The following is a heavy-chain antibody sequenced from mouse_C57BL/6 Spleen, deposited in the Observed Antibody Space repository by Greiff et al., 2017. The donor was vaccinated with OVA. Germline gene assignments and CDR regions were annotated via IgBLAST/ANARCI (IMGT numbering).Heavy chain of an antibody. D-gene: IGHD1-1*01. CDR2: IYPGSGNT. CDR3: ARSRDFYYGSSYGYFDV. Sequence: VQLQQSGAELVRPGASVKLSCKASGYTFTDYYINWVKQRPGQGLEWIARIYPGSGNTYYNEKFKGKATLTAEKSSSTAYMQLSSLTSEDSAVYFCARSRDFYYGSSYGYFDVWGTGTTVTVSS. V-gene: IGHV1-76*01. J-gene: IGHJ1*03. CDR1: GYTFTDYY.